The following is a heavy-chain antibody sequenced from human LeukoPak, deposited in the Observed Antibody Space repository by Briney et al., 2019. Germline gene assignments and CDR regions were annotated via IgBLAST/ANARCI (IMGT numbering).Heavy chain of an antibody. J-gene: IGHJ4*02. Sequence: GGSLRLSCAASGFTFSTYSMNWVRQAPGKGLEWVSDIDSGSNNIHYADSVKGRFTISRDDAKNSLYLQMDSLRAEDTAVYYCARDPSLWFGESTYFDYWGQGTLVTVSS. D-gene: IGHD3-10*01. CDR2: IDSGSNNI. CDR1: GFTFSTYS. V-gene: IGHV3-48*01. CDR3: ARDPSLWFGESTYFDY.